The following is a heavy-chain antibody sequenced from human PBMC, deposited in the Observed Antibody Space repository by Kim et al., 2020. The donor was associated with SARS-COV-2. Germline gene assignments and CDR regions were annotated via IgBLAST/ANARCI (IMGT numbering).Heavy chain of an antibody. J-gene: IGHJ4*02. CDR2: ISGSGGST. V-gene: IGHV3-23*01. D-gene: IGHD3-10*01. CDR3: AGTRGFGQNFFDY. CDR1: GFTFSSYA. Sequence: GGSLRLSCAASGFTFSSYAMSWVRQAPGKGLKWLSTISGSGGSTSYADSVKGRFTISRDNSKNTLYLQMNSLRAEDTAVYYCAGTRGFGQNFFDYWGQGTLVTVSS.